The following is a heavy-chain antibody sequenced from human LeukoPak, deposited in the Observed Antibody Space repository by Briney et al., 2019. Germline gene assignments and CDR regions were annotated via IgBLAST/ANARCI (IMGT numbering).Heavy chain of an antibody. V-gene: IGHV3-23*01. J-gene: IGHJ4*02. CDR3: AKGNTSGYYNFDY. Sequence: GGSLRLSCAASGFTFSTYAMNWVRQAPGKGLEWVSALNPSGSNTYYAGSVKGRFTISRDNSKNTLYLQMNSLRAEDTAVYFCAKGNTSGYYNFDYWGQGILVTVSS. CDR1: GFTFSTYA. CDR2: LNPSGSNT. D-gene: IGHD3-22*01.